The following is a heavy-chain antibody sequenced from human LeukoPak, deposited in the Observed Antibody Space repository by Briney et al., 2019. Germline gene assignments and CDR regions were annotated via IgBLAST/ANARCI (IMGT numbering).Heavy chain of an antibody. V-gene: IGHV1-46*01. CDR1: GYTFTSYY. CDR2: INPSGGST. CDR3: ARARTKWELLDY. Sequence: ASVKVSCQASGYTFTSYYMHWMRQAPGQGLEWMGIINPSGGSTSYAQKFQGRVTMTRDTSTSTVYMELSSLRSEDTAVYYCARARTKWELLDYWGQGTLVTVSS. D-gene: IGHD1-26*01. J-gene: IGHJ4*02.